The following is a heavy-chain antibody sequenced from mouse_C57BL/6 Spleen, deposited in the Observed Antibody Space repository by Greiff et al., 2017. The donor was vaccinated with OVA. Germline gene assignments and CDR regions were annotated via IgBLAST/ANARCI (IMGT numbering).Heavy chain of an antibody. Sequence: QVQLKQSGAELVRPGASVKLSCKASGYTFTDYYINWVKQRPGQGLEWIARIYPGSGNTYYNEKFKGKATLTAEKSSSTSYMQLSRLTSEDSAVYFCARWGVLLRQAMDYWGQGTSVTVSS. CDR2: IYPGSGNT. CDR1: GYTFTDYY. J-gene: IGHJ4*01. CDR3: ARWGVLLRQAMDY. V-gene: IGHV1-76*01. D-gene: IGHD1-1*01.